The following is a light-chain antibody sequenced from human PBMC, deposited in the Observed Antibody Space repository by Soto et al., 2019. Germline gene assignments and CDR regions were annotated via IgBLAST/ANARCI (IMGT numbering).Light chain of an antibody. V-gene: IGKV3-11*01. CDR1: QSVRTY. CDR2: DAS. CDR3: QQRYSWRT. J-gene: IGKJ1*01. Sequence: EIVLTQSPATLSLSPGERATLSCRASQSVRTYLAWYQQKPGQAPRLLIYDASNRATGIPARFSGSGSGTDFTLTISSLEPEDFAVYYCQQRYSWRTFGQGTKVEIK.